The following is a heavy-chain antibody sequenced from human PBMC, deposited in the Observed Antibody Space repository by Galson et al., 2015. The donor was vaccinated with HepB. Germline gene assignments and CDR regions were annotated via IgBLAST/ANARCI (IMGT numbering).Heavy chain of an antibody. J-gene: IGHJ4*02. CDR2: ISEDGSEK. Sequence: SLRLSCAPSGFSFSRYWMTWVRQAPGKGLEWVGNISEDGSEKFYVDSVKGRFTFSRDNAEKSLFLQMTSLRSEDTAVYYCARAPKDLDDSLIGFDYWGQGSLVTVSS. CDR1: GFSFSRYW. CDR3: ARAPKDLDDSLIGFDY. V-gene: IGHV3-7*03. D-gene: IGHD3-3*01.